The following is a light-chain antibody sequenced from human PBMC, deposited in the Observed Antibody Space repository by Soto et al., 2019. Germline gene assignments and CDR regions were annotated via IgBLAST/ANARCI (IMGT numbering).Light chain of an antibody. J-gene: IGKJ4*01. CDR1: QNILYSSNNKYY. CDR2: WAS. CDR3: QQYYSTRLT. Sequence: DIVMTQSPDSLTVSLGERATINCKSSQNILYSSNNKYYLAWYQQKPGQPPKLLIYWASTRESGVPDRFSGSGSGTDFTLTISSLQAEDVAVYYCQQYYSTRLTFGGGTKVEIK. V-gene: IGKV4-1*01.